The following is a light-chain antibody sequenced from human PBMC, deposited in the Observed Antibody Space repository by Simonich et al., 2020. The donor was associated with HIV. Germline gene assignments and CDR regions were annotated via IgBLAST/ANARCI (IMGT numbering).Light chain of an antibody. V-gene: IGKV3-15*01. Sequence: EIVLTQSPGTLSLSPGERATLSCRASQSVSSSYLAWYQQKAGQAPRLLIYGASTRATGIPARFSGSGSGTEFTLTISSMQSEDFAVYYCQQYSKWSKTFGQGTKVEIK. CDR1: QSVSSSY. CDR2: GAS. J-gene: IGKJ1*01. CDR3: QQYSKWSKT.